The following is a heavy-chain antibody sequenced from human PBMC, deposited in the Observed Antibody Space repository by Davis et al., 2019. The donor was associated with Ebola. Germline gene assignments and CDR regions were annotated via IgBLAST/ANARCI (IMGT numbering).Heavy chain of an antibody. Sequence: ASVKVSCKASGYTFTGYYMHWVRQAPGQGLEWMGWINPNSGGTNYAQKFQGRVTMTRDTSISTAYMELSRLRADDTAVYYCAKDRGGYCTGVSCFIDHWGQGTLVTVSS. J-gene: IGHJ5*02. CDR2: INPNSGGT. V-gene: IGHV1-2*02. D-gene: IGHD2-15*01. CDR3: AKDRGGYCTGVSCFIDH. CDR1: GYTFTGYY.